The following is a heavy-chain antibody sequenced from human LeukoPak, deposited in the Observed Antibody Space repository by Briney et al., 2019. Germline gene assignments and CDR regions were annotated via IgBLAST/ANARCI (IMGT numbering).Heavy chain of an antibody. CDR3: ARDPTYRY. V-gene: IGHV4-59*01. CDR1: GGSISSYY. Sequence: SETLSLTCTVSGGSISSYYWSWIRQPPGKGLEWIGYIYYSGSTNYNPSLKSRVTISVDTSKNQFSLKLSSVTTADTAVYYCARDPTYRYWGQGTLVTVSS. J-gene: IGHJ4*02. CDR2: IYYSGST.